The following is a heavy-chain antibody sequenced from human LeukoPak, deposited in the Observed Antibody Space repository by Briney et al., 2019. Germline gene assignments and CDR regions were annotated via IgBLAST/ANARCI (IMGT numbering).Heavy chain of an antibody. J-gene: IGHJ4*02. CDR2: ISYDGSNK. CDR1: GFTFGDHA. Sequence: GGSLRLSCTASGFTFGDHAMSWVRQAPGKGLEWVAVISYDGSNKYYADSVKGRFTISRDNSKNTLYLQMNSLRAEDTAVYYCAKEGSGWYLDYWGQGTLVTVSS. CDR3: AKEGSGWYLDY. V-gene: IGHV3-30*04. D-gene: IGHD6-19*01.